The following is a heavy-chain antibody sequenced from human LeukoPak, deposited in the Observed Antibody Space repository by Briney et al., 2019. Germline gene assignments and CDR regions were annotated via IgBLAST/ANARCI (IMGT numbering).Heavy chain of an antibody. D-gene: IGHD4-23*01. CDR3: ARVNYGGNSFSDY. CDR1: GFTFSSYW. Sequence: PGRSLRLSCAASGFTFSSYWMHWVRQAPGKGLVWVSRINSDGTSTHYADSVKGRFTISRDNAKNTLYLQMNTLRAEDTAVYYCARVNYGGNSFSDYWGQGTLVTVSS. J-gene: IGHJ4*02. V-gene: IGHV3-74*01. CDR2: INSDGTST.